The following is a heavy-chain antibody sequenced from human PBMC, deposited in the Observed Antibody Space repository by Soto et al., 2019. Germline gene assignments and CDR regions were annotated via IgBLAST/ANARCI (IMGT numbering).Heavy chain of an antibody. CDR2: IIPIFGTA. V-gene: IGHV1-69*13. Sequence: SVKVSCKASGGTFSSYAISWVRQAPGQGLEWMGGIIPIFGTANYAQKFQGRVTITADESTSTAYMELSSLRSEDTAVYYCASLSRIAARPDYWGQGTLVTVSS. D-gene: IGHD6-6*01. J-gene: IGHJ4*02. CDR1: GGTFSSYA. CDR3: ASLSRIAARPDY.